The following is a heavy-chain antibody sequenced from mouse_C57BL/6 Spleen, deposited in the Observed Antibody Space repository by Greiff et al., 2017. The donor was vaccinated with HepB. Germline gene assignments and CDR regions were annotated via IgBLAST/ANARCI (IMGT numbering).Heavy chain of an antibody. Sequence: VQLQQSGAELVRPGASVTLSCKASGYTFTDYEMHWVKQTPVHGLEWIGAIDPETGGTAYNQKFKGKAILTADKSSSTAYMELRSLTSEDSAVYYCTRRDYYGNPSFAYWGQGTLVTVSA. V-gene: IGHV1-15*01. CDR2: IDPETGGT. CDR3: TRRDYYGNPSFAY. D-gene: IGHD2-1*01. CDR1: GYTFTDYE. J-gene: IGHJ3*01.